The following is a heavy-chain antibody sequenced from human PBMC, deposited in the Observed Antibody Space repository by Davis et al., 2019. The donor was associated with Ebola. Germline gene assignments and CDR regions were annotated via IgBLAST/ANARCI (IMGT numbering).Heavy chain of an antibody. J-gene: IGHJ6*04. CDR1: GFTFSNYA. V-gene: IGHV3-23*01. CDR3: ARSGLSFGVVKYHYGMDV. Sequence: GESLKISCVASGFTFSNYAMTWVRQAPGKGLEWVSAISGSGGTTYYAGSVKGRFTVSRDNSKKTMYLQMNSLRAEDTAVYYCARSGLSFGVVKYHYGMDVWGKGTTVTVSS. D-gene: IGHD3-3*01. CDR2: ISGSGGTT.